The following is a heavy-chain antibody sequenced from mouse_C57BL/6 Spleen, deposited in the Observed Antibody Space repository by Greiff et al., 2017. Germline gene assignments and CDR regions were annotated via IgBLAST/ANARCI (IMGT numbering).Heavy chain of an antibody. Sequence: VQLQQSGPELVKPGASVKISCKASGYTFTDYYMNWVKQSHGKSLEWIGDINPNNGGTSYNQKFKGKATLTVDKSSSTAYMELRSLTSEDSAVYYCARWGLLYYAMDYWGQGTSVTVSS. J-gene: IGHJ4*01. D-gene: IGHD2-3*01. CDR1: GYTFTDYY. CDR2: INPNNGGT. CDR3: ARWGLLYYAMDY. V-gene: IGHV1-26*01.